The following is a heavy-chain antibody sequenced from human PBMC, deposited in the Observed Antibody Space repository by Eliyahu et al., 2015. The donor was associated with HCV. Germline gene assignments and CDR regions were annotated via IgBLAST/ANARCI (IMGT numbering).Heavy chain of an antibody. CDR3: ARGWGPAAVDFFEY. CDR2: ISGSGGST. CDR1: GLTXSTYA. D-gene: IGHD2-2*01. V-gene: IGHV3-23*01. Sequence: EVQLLESGGGLVQPGGSXRLSCAAXGLTXSTYAMSWVRQAPGKGLEWVSGISGSGGSTYYADFVKGRFTISRDNSKNTLYLQMNSLRAEDTAVYYCARGWGPAAVDFFEYWGLGILVAVSS. J-gene: IGHJ4*02.